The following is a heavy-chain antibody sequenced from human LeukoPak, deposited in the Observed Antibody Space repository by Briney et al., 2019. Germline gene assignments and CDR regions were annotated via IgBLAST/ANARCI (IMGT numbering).Heavy chain of an antibody. CDR3: AAHDGGVGAPPGG. CDR2: MYHSGST. D-gene: IGHD1-26*01. J-gene: IGHJ4*02. CDR1: GYSISSGYY. Sequence: PSETLSLTCAVAGYSISSGYYWGWIRQPPGKGLEWIGSMYHSGSTYYNPSLKSRVNISVDTSKNQFSLKLSSVTAADTAVYYCAAHDGGVGAPPGGWGQGTLVTVSS. V-gene: IGHV4-38-2*01.